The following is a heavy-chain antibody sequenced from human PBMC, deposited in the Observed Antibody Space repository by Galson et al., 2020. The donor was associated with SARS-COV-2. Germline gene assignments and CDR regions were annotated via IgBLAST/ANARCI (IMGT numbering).Heavy chain of an antibody. Sequence: SETLSLTCTISGDSINSGGYYWTWIRQHPGKGLEWIGDIYYSGSTSYNPSLKSRVTISLDTSKTEFSLRLSSVTAADTAVYYCARGREPYCSRTNCARLNWFDPWGQGTLVTVSS. CDR2: IYYSGST. J-gene: IGHJ5*02. V-gene: IGHV4-31*03. D-gene: IGHD2-2*01. CDR1: GDSINSGGYY. CDR3: ARGREPYCSRTNCARLNWFDP.